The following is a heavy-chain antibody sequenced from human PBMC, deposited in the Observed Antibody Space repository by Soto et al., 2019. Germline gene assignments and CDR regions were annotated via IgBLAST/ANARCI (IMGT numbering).Heavy chain of an antibody. D-gene: IGHD3-10*01. CDR1: GFTFSSYG. V-gene: IGHV3-30*18. J-gene: IGHJ6*02. CDR2: ISYDGSNK. Sequence: PGGSLRLSCAASGFTFSSYGMHWVRQAPGKGLEWVAVISYDGSNKYYADSVKGRFTISRDNSKNTLYLQMNSLRAEDTAVYYCAKDMVEKRSWFGELLYYYYGMDVWGQGTTVTVSS. CDR3: AKDMVEKRSWFGELLYYYYGMDV.